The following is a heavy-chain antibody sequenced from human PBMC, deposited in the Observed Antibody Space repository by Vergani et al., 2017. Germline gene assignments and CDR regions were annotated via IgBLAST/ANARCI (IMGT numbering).Heavy chain of an antibody. CDR2: IIPILGTA. CDR1: GGTFSTYA. CDR3: AXSGKSITIFGVVTLSFDY. V-gene: IGHV1-69*01. Sequence: QVQLVQSGAEVKKPGSSVKVSCKASGGTFSTYAISWVRQATGKGREWRGGIIPILGTANYAQNFQGRVTITADESPSTAYMELSSLRCEDKAVYYCAXSGKSITIFGVVTLSFDYWGQGTLVTVSS. D-gene: IGHD3-3*01. J-gene: IGHJ4*02.